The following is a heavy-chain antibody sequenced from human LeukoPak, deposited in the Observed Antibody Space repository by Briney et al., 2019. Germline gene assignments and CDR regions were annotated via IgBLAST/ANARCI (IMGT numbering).Heavy chain of an antibody. J-gene: IGHJ4*02. CDR3: ARDTYGAQQLDY. D-gene: IGHD6-13*01. V-gene: IGHV1-2*02. CDR1: GYTFTGYY. Sequence: ASVKVSCKASGYTFTGYYMHWVRQAPGQGLEWMGWINPNSGGTNYAQKFQGRVTMTRDTSISTAYMELSRLRSDDTAVYYCARDTYGAQQLDYWGQGTLVTVSS. CDR2: INPNSGGT.